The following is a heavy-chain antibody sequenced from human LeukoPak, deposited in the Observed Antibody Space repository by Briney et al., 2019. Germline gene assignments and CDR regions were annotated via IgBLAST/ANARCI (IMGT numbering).Heavy chain of an antibody. CDR1: GFTFSSYD. Sequence: GGSLRLSCAASGFTFSSYDMHWVRQATGKGLEWVSAIGTAGDTYYPGSVKGRFTISRENAKNSLYLQMNSLRSEDTAVYYCARDCYYDSSGYYYGYYYYGMDVWGQGTTVTVSS. CDR2: IGTAGDT. J-gene: IGHJ6*02. CDR3: ARDCYYDSSGYYYGYYYYGMDV. V-gene: IGHV3-13*01. D-gene: IGHD3-22*01.